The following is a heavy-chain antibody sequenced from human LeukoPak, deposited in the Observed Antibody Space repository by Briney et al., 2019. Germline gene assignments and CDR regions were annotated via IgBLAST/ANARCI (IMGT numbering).Heavy chain of an antibody. CDR2: MNPNRGKT. J-gene: IGHJ4*02. CDR3: AGASVCADY. V-gene: IGHV1-8*01. D-gene: IGHD2-8*01. CDR1: VYTFTSYD. Sequence: ASVNVSCQSSVYTFTSYDIHWVGQATGQGREWMGLMNPNRGKTVYAQKFQGRVNMPRNTFINTAYMSLSSLRSEERAVFFFAGASVCADYGGRGTLVT.